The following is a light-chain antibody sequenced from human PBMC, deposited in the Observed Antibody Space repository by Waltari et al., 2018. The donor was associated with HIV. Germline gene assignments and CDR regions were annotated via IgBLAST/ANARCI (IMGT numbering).Light chain of an antibody. CDR2: NDS. V-gene: IGLV3-27*01. Sequence: SNELTQPSSVSVFPGQTAKITCSGTILAKIYVRWFQQKPGQAPRVVIYNDSQRPSGIPERFSGSTSGTTVTLTISGAQVEDDGDYYCYSAADTNLRVFGSGTKLTVL. J-gene: IGLJ1*01. CDR1: ILAKIY. CDR3: YSAADTNLRV.